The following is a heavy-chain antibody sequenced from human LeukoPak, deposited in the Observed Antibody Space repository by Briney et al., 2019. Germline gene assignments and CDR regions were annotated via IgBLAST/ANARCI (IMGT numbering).Heavy chain of an antibody. CDR2: ISSTGTAM. J-gene: IGHJ1*01. D-gene: IGHD4-17*01. Sequence: GGSLRLSCAASGFTFSDFYMSWLRQTPGKGLEWVSYISSTGTAMDYADSVKGRFTISRDNTKDSLFLQMNILGVEDTAVYYCAKGHTYGMTWGQGTLVTVSS. CDR3: AKGHTYGMT. CDR1: GFTFSDFY. V-gene: IGHV3-11*01.